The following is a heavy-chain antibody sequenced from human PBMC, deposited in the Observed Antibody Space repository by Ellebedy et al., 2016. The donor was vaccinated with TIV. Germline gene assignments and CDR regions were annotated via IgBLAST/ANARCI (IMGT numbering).Heavy chain of an antibody. Sequence: PGGSLRLSCAASGFTFSDYSMNWIRQTPGTGLEWVSYISSSGSTIYYADSVKGRFTISRDNAKNSLYLQMNSLRAEDTAVYYSAREGDTAMVHGMDVWGQGTTVTVSS. CDR2: ISSSGSTI. CDR3: AREGDTAMVHGMDV. V-gene: IGHV3-11*01. J-gene: IGHJ6*02. CDR1: GFTFSDYS. D-gene: IGHD5-18*01.